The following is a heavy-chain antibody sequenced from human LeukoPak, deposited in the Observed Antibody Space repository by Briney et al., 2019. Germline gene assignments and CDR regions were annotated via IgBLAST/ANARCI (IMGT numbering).Heavy chain of an antibody. CDR2: IYYSGST. D-gene: IGHD3-16*01. J-gene: IGHJ3*02. CDR3: ARNVSRGEPGGAFDI. CDR1: GVAISGRRDY. V-gene: IGHV4-39*01. Sequence: PSETLSLTCTVSGVAISGRRDYWGWIRQPPGKGLEWIASIYYSGSTHYNPSLKSRVTISVDTSRNQFSLELRTATAADSAIYYCARNVSRGEPGGAFDIWGQGTMVTVSS.